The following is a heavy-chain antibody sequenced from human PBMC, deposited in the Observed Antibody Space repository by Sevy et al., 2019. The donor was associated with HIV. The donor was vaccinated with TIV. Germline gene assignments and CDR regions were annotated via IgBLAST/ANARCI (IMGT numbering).Heavy chain of an antibody. CDR2: IYSGGST. CDR3: ASGWSFDY. D-gene: IGHD6-19*01. CDR1: GFTVSSNY. Sequence: GGSLRLSCAASGFTVSSNYMSWVRQAPGKGLEWVSVIYSGGSTYYADSVKGRFTTSRDNSKNTLYLQMNGLGAEDTAVYYCASGWSFDYWGQGTLVTVSS. V-gene: IGHV3-53*01. J-gene: IGHJ4*02.